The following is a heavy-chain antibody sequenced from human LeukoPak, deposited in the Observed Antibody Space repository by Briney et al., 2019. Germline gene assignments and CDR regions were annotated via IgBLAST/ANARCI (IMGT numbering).Heavy chain of an antibody. J-gene: IGHJ6*03. V-gene: IGHV4-59*01. D-gene: IGHD3-22*01. CDR2: IYYSGST. Sequence: SETLSLTCTVSGGSISSYYWSWIRQPPGKGLEWIGYIYYSGSTNYNPSLKSRVTISVDTSKNQFSLKLSSVTAADTAVYYCARDLHDSSGYYYGDYYYYYYMDVWGKGTTVTVSS. CDR1: GGSISSYY. CDR3: ARDLHDSSGYYYGDYYYYYYMDV.